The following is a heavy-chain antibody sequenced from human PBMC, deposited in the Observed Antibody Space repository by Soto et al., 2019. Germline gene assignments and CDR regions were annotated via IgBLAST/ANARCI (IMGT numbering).Heavy chain of an antibody. J-gene: IGHJ4*02. CDR1: GFTFSSYA. D-gene: IGHD3-22*01. Sequence: GGSLRLSCAASGFTFSSYAMSWVRQAPGKGLEWVSAISGSGGSTYYADSVKGRFTISRDNSKNTLYLQMNSLRAEDTAVYYCAKDRLGYYDSSGYYYYDYWGQGTLVTVSS. CDR3: AKDRLGYYDSSGYYYYDY. V-gene: IGHV3-23*01. CDR2: ISGSGGST.